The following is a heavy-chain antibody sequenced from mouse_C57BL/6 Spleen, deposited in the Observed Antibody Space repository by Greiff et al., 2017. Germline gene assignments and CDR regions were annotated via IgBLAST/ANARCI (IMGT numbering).Heavy chain of an antibody. CDR2: IDPSDSYT. CDR1: GYTFTSYW. V-gene: IGHV1-69*01. J-gene: IGHJ2*01. Sequence: VKLQQPGAELVMPGASVKLSCKASGYTFTSYWMHWVKQRPGQGLEWIGEIDPSDSYTNYNQKFKGKSTLTVDKSSSTAYMQLSSLTSEDSAVYYCARSMGYSNYYFDYWGQGTTLTVSS. D-gene: IGHD2-5*01. CDR3: ARSMGYSNYYFDY.